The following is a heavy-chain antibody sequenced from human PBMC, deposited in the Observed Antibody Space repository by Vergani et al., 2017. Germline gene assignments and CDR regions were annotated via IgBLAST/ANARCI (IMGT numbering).Heavy chain of an antibody. CDR2: IYPGYSDT. V-gene: IGHV5-51*01. J-gene: IGHJ6*02. Sequence: EVQLVQSGAEVKKPGESLKISCMGSGYSFTSYWIGWVRQMPGKGLEWMGIIYPGYSDTRYSPSFQGQVTISADKSLSTAYLQWSSLKASDTAMYYCARRGRYCSSTSCYGGDYCYGMDVWGQXP. CDR3: ARRGRYCSSTSCYGGDYCYGMDV. CDR1: GYSFTSYW. D-gene: IGHD2-2*01.